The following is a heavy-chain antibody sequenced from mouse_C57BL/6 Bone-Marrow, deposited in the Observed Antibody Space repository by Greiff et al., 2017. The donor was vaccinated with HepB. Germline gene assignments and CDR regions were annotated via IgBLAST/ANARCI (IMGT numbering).Heavy chain of an antibody. V-gene: IGHV1-64*01. CDR1: GYTFTSYW. J-gene: IGHJ4*01. Sequence: QVQLQQPGAELVKPGASVKLSCKASGYTFTSYWMHWVKQRPGQGLEWIGMIHPNSGSTNYNEKFKSKATLTVDKSSSTAYMQLSSLTSEDSAVYYCARQILRYYAMDYWGQGTSVTVSS. D-gene: IGHD1-1*01. CDR2: IHPNSGST. CDR3: ARQILRYYAMDY.